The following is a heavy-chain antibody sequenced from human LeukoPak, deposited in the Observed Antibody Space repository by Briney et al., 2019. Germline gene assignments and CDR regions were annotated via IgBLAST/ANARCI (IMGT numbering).Heavy chain of an antibody. Sequence: GGSLRLSCEVSGLIYSDAWMTWVRQAPGKGLEWVGRIKSKRGGETTDYAAPVKGGFTISRDDSKNTLYLQMNSLESEDTAVYYCAHVESMTGLKLGSWGQGSLVTVSS. CDR1: GLIYSDAW. D-gene: IGHD1-20*01. V-gene: IGHV3-15*01. J-gene: IGHJ5*02. CDR2: IKSKRGGETT. CDR3: AHVESMTGLKLGS.